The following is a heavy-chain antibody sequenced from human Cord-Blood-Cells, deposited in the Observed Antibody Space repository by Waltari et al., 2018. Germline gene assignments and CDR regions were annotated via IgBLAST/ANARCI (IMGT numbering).Heavy chain of an antibody. CDR2: IYYSGGT. CDR1: GGSVSSGSYY. Sequence: QVQLQESGPGLVKPSETLSLTCTVSGGSVSSGSYYWSWIRQPPGKGLEWIGDIYYSGGTNYNPSLKSRVTISVDTSKNQFSLKLSCVTAADTAVYYCARGRGGVRGVLPNHNWFDPWGQGTLVTVSS. J-gene: IGHJ5*02. CDR3: ARGRGGVRGVLPNHNWFDP. V-gene: IGHV4-61*01. D-gene: IGHD3-10*01.